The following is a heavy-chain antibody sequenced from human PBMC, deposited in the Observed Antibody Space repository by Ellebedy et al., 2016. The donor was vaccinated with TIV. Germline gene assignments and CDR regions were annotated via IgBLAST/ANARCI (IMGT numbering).Heavy chain of an antibody. CDR2: IIPNSGDT. Sequence: ASVKVSXKASGYTFTGYFIHWVRQAPGQGLEWVGYIIPNSGDTKYAQKFQGRVTMTRDTSIKTAYMELSSLRSDDTAFYYCARGDWLNPWGQGTLVTVSS. V-gene: IGHV1-2*02. CDR1: GYTFTGYF. CDR3: ARGDWLNP. J-gene: IGHJ5*02.